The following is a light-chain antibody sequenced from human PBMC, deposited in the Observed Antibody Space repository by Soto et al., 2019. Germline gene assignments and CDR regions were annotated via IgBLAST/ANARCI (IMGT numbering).Light chain of an antibody. V-gene: IGKV3-15*01. CDR1: QTVSSN. CDR2: GAS. CDR3: QQYNNWPRT. Sequence: EIVLTESPDTLAVSPGEIAALSCRASQTVSSNLAWYQQNAGQAPSLLIYGASTRATGIPARFSGSGSGTEFTLSINSLQSEDFAVYYCQQYNNWPRTFGQGTKVDI. J-gene: IGKJ1*01.